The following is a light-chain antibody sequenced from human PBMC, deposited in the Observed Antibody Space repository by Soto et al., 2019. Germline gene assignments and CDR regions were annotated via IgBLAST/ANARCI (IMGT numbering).Light chain of an antibody. V-gene: IGLV2-14*03. CDR2: DAT. J-gene: IGLJ1*01. CDR3: SSDTSTSTYV. Sequence: QSALTQPASVSGSPGQSITISCTGTSSDFGGYTYVSWYQQHPGKAPKLMIFDATSRPSGVSNRFSGSKSDNTASLTIAGLQAADEADYYCSSDTSTSTYVFGTGTKVTVL. CDR1: SSDFGGYTY.